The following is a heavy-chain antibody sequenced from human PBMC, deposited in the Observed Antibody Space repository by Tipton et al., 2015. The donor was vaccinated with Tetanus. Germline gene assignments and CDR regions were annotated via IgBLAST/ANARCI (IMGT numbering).Heavy chain of an antibody. D-gene: IGHD4-11*01. V-gene: IGHV3-49*04. CDR2: IRSKAYGGTT. CDR3: TKEAPGLTTVTDYYYYYGMDV. Sequence: SLRLSCAASGFTFSSYAMSWVRQAPGKGLEWVGFIRSKAYGGTTEYAASVKGRFTISRDDSKSIAYLQMNSLKTEDTAVYYCTKEAPGLTTVTDYYYYYGMDVWGQGTTVTVSS. J-gene: IGHJ6*02. CDR1: GFTFSSYA.